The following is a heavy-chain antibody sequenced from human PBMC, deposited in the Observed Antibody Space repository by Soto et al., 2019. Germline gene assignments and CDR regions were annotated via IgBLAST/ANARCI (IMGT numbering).Heavy chain of an antibody. D-gene: IGHD2-2*01. CDR3: ARDQYCSSTSCYPTYYYYGMDV. J-gene: IGHJ6*02. V-gene: IGHV3-48*02. CDR2: ISSSSSTI. Sequence: PGGSLRLSCAASGFTFSSYSMNWVRQAPGKGLEWVSYISSSSSTIYYADSVKGRFTISRDNAKNSLYLQMNSLRDEDTAVYYCARDQYCSSTSCYPTYYYYGMDVWGQGTTVTVSS. CDR1: GFTFSSYS.